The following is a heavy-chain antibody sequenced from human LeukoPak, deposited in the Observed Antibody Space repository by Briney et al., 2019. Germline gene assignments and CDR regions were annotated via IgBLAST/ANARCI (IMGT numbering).Heavy chain of an antibody. CDR3: ARLVGLLGDAFDI. CDR1: GGTFTSYA. V-gene: IGHV1-69*13. D-gene: IGHD1-26*01. CDR2: IIPIFGTA. Sequence: SVKVSCKASGGTFTSYAISWVRQAPGQGLEWMGGIIPIFGTANYAQKFQGRVTITADESTSTAYMELSSLRSEDTAVYYCARLVGLLGDAFDIWGQGTMVTVSS. J-gene: IGHJ3*02.